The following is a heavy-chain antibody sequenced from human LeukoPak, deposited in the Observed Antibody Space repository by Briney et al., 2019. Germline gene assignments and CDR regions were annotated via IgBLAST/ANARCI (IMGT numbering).Heavy chain of an antibody. V-gene: IGHV3-23*01. D-gene: IGHD2-15*01. CDR1: GFAFSSSA. CDR2: ISNNGGYT. Sequence: RGSLRLSCAASGFAFSSSAMSWVRQAPGKELEWVSAISNNGGYTYYADSVQGRFTISRDNSKSTLCLQMNSLRAEDTAVYYCAKQLGYCSDGSCYFPYWGQGTLVTVSS. CDR3: AKQLGYCSDGSCYFPY. J-gene: IGHJ4*02.